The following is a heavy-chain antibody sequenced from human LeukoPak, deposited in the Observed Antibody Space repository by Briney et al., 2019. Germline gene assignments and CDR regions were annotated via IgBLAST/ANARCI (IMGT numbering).Heavy chain of an antibody. CDR3: TSTTYSSGRTDAFDI. Sequence: GGSLRLSCAASGSTFSGSAMHWVRQASGKGLEWVGRIRSKANSYATAYAASVKGRFTISRDDSKNTAYLQMNSLKTEDTAAYYCTSTTYSSGRTDAFDIWGQGTMVTVSS. J-gene: IGHJ3*02. V-gene: IGHV3-73*01. CDR2: IRSKANSYAT. D-gene: IGHD6-19*01. CDR1: GSTFSGSA.